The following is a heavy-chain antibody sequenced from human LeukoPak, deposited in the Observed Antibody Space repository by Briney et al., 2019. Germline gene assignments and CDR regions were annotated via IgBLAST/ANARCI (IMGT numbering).Heavy chain of an antibody. D-gene: IGHD3-16*01. Sequence: PSETLSLTCTVSGGSISSSSYYWGWIRQPPGKGLEWIGSIYYSGSTNYNPSLKSRVTISVDTSKNQFSLKLSSVTAADTAVYYCARAHYDTYSVDYWGQGTLVTVSS. J-gene: IGHJ4*02. CDR3: ARAHYDTYSVDY. V-gene: IGHV4-39*07. CDR2: IYYSGST. CDR1: GGSISSSSYY.